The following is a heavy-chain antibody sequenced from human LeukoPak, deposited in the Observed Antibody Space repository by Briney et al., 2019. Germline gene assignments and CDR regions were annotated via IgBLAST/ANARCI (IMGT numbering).Heavy chain of an antibody. V-gene: IGHV4-34*01. D-gene: IGHD2-2*01. Sequence: PSETLSLTCAVYGGSFSGYYWSWIRQPPGKGLEWIGEINHSGSTNYKPSLKSRVTISVDKSKKQFSLKLSSVTAADTAVYYCARGPNSSTDYWGQRTLVTVSS. CDR3: ARGPNSSTDY. CDR2: INHSGST. J-gene: IGHJ4*02. CDR1: GGSFSGYY.